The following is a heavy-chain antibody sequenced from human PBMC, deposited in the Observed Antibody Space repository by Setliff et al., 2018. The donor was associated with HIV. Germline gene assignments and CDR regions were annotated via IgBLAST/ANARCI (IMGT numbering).Heavy chain of an antibody. D-gene: IGHD3-3*01. Sequence: GASVKVSCKASGYTFNNYAMNWVRQAPGQGLELMGWINTNTGNPTYAQGFTGRFVFPLDTSVSTAYLQISSLKAEDTAVYFCARDLKRPNSNFWGGYPIPFDSWGQGTLVTVSS. CDR1: GYTFNNYA. CDR2: INTNTGNP. CDR3: ARDLKRPNSNFWGGYPIPFDS. J-gene: IGHJ4*02. V-gene: IGHV7-4-1*02.